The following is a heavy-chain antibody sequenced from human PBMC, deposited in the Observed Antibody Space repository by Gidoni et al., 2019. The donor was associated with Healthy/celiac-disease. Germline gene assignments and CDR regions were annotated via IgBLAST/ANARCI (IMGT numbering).Heavy chain of an antibody. Sequence: EVQLVESGGGLVQPGGSLRLSCAASGFTFSSYWMHWVRQAPGKGLVWVSRINSDGSSTSYADSVKGRFTISRDNAKNTLYLQMNSLRAEDTAVYYCARDLEMATIPSPPYPPDYWGQGTLVTVSS. D-gene: IGHD5-12*01. J-gene: IGHJ4*02. CDR2: INSDGSST. V-gene: IGHV3-74*01. CDR1: GFTFSSYW. CDR3: ARDLEMATIPSPPYPPDY.